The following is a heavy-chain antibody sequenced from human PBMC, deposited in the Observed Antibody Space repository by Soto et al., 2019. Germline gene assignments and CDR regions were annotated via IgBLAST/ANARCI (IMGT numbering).Heavy chain of an antibody. D-gene: IGHD2-15*01. Sequence: SETLSLTCTVSGGSISSGGYYWSWIRQHPGKGLEWVGYIYYSGSTYYNPSLKSRVTISVDTSKNQFSLKLSSVTAADTAVYYCARESGYCSGGSCYSAVAFDIWGQGTMVTV. V-gene: IGHV4-31*03. CDR3: ARESGYCSGGSCYSAVAFDI. CDR1: GGSISSGGYY. J-gene: IGHJ3*02. CDR2: IYYSGST.